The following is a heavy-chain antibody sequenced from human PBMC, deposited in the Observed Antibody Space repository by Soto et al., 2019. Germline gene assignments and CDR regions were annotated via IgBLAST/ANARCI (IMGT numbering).Heavy chain of an antibody. D-gene: IGHD4-17*01. CDR2: VYYRGRS. CDR1: GGSVTNSSYY. Sequence: PSETLSLTCTVSGGSVTNSSYYWGWIRQSPGKGLEWIGSVYYRGRSYSKSSVKSRVTIPVDTSKNQFSLNFNSVTASDTALYYCVSQRTTVLTQAYFDYWGPGALVTVSS. J-gene: IGHJ4*02. CDR3: VSQRTTVLTQAYFDY. V-gene: IGHV4-39*01.